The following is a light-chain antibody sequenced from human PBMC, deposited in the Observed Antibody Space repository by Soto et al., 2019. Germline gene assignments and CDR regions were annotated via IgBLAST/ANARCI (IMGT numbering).Light chain of an antibody. J-gene: IGKJ1*01. CDR2: GAS. CDR3: KQYGSSGT. Sequence: EIVFTHSPFTLSLSPVERATLSFMASQSVSSSYLAWYQQKPGQAPRLLIYGASSRATGIPDRFSGSGSGTDFTLTISRLEPEDFAVYYCKQYGSSGTFGQGTKVDIK. CDR1: QSVSSSY. V-gene: IGKV3-20*01.